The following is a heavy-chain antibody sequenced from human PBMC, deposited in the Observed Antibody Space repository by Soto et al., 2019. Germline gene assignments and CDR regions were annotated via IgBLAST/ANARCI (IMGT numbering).Heavy chain of an antibody. CDR1: GSTFGSNP. J-gene: IGHJ3*01. CDR3: GKDPTGDYVGGFEF. CDR2: ISASGGRT. D-gene: IGHD4-17*01. Sequence: GGSLDLPWPPPGSTFGSNPFSWARQPPGKGLEWVSGISASGGRTYYADSVKGRFTVSRDSSKNTVFLQMNSLRAEDTAVYYCGKDPTGDYVGGFEFWGQGTMVTVSS. V-gene: IGHV3-23*01.